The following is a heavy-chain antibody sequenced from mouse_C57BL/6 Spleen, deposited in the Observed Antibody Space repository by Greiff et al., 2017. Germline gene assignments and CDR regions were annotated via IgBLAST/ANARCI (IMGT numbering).Heavy chain of an antibody. J-gene: IGHJ4*01. Sequence: VQLQQSGPELVKPGASVKISCKASGYTFTDYYMNWVKQSHGKSLEWIGDINPNNGGTSYNQKFKGKATLTVDKSSSTAYMERRSLTSEDSAVYYCARGVTGTGAMDYWGQGTSVTVSS. CDR3: ARGVTGTGAMDY. CDR2: INPNNGGT. V-gene: IGHV1-26*01. CDR1: GYTFTDYY. D-gene: IGHD4-1*01.